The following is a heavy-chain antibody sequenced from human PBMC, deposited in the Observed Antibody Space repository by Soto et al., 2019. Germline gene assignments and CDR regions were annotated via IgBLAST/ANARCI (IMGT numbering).Heavy chain of an antibody. CDR2: IGRRGSPI. CDR3: ARVYDDYLIDAFDI. D-gene: IGHD4-17*01. Sequence: EAQLVESGGGLVQPGGSLRLSCAAFEFTLSNYEMDWVRQAPGKGLEWVSHIGRRGSPIYYADSVKGRFTISRDNAKNSVFLQMNSLRPEHTAVYYCARVYDDYLIDAFDIWGQGTMVSVSS. V-gene: IGHV3-48*03. J-gene: IGHJ3*02. CDR1: EFTLSNYE.